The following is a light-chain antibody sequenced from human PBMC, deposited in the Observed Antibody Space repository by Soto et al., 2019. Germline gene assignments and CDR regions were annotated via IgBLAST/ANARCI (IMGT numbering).Light chain of an antibody. Sequence: QSALTQPRSVSGSPGQSVTISCTGTSNDVGGNNFVSWYQQLPGKAPKLMISEVSNRPSGVSNRFSGSQSGNTASLTISGLQADDEGDYYCYSYAGSFTWVFGGGTKLTVL. J-gene: IGLJ3*02. V-gene: IGLV2-11*01. CDR1: SNDVGGNNF. CDR2: EVS. CDR3: YSYAGSFTWV.